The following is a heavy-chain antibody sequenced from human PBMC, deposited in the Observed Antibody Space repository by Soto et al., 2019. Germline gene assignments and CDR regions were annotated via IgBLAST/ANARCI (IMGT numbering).Heavy chain of an antibody. CDR2: IRSKANSYAT. V-gene: IGHV3-73*01. J-gene: IGHJ4*02. CDR3: TPDADY. CDR1: GFTFSGSA. Sequence: EVQLVESGGGLVQPGGSLKLSCAASGFTFSGSAMHWVRQASGKGLEWVGRIRSKANSYATAYAASVQGRFTISRDDSKTTAYLQMNSMKTEDTAVYYCTPDADYWGQGTLVTVSS.